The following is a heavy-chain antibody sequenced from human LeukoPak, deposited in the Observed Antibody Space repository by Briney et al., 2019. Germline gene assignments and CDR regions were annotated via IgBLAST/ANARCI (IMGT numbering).Heavy chain of an antibody. V-gene: IGHV4-59*08. D-gene: IGHD5-24*01. CDR2: ISYSGNT. Sequence: SETLSLTCTVSGGSISSYYWSWIRQPPGKGLEWIGYISYSGNTNYNPSLKSRVTISVDTSKNQFSLKLSSVTAADTAVYYCARPARDLTAFDIWGQGTMVAVSS. CDR1: GGSISSYY. CDR3: ARPARDLTAFDI. J-gene: IGHJ3*02.